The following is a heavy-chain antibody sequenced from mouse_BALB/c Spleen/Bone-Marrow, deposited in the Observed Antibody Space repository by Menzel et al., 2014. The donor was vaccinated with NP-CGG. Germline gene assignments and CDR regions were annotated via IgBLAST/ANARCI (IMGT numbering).Heavy chain of an antibody. V-gene: IGHV1-18*01. Sequence: VQLKHSGPELVKPGASMKISCKASGYSFTVYTMNWVRQSHGKNLEWIGLINPYNGGTIYNQKFKGKATLTVDKSSSTAYMELLSLTSEDSAVYCCARPGRYDGAWFAYWGQGTLVTVSA. J-gene: IGHJ3*01. CDR3: ARPGRYDGAWFAY. D-gene: IGHD2-14*01. CDR2: INPYNGGT. CDR1: GYSFTVYT.